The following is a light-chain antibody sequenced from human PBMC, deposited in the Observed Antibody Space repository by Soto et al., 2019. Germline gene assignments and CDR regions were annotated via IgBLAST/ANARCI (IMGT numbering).Light chain of an antibody. CDR2: GAS. CDR1: QAIADY. Sequence: DIPMTQSPSSLSASVGDRVTITCRAGQAIADYLAWYQQKPGTVPKLLIYGASTLQPGVPSRFSGSRSGTDFTLTISSLQPEDVATYYCQKYNSAPLTFGPGTKVDI. V-gene: IGKV1-27*01. J-gene: IGKJ3*01. CDR3: QKYNSAPLT.